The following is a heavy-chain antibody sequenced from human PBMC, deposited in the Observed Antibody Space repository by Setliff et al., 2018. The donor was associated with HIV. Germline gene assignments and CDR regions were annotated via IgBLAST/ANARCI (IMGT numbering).Heavy chain of an antibody. CDR1: GLSLSTSGVG. J-gene: IGHJ4*02. CDR3: AYSGRQLRGPYFDF. D-gene: IGHD1-1*01. Sequence: KSRPTLVNPTQTLTLTCTFSGLSLSTSGVGVGWIRQSPGKALEWLAFIYWNNNKHYSTSLKSRLTVTKDTSKNRVVFTMTNMDPVDTATYYCAYSGRQLRGPYFDFWGQGTPVTVSS. CDR2: IYWNNNK. V-gene: IGHV2-5*01.